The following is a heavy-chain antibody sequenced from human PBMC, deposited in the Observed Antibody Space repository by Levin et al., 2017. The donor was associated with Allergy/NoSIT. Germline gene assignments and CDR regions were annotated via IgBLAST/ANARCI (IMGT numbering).Heavy chain of an antibody. CDR1: GFTFSSYS. D-gene: IGHD4-17*01. V-gene: IGHV3-48*01. J-gene: IGHJ6*03. Sequence: SCAASGFTFSSYSMNWVRQAPGKGLEWVSYISSSSSTIYYADSVKGRFTISRDNAKNSLYLQMNSLRAEDTAVYYCASIKVTTSPRYYYYMDVWGKGTTVTVSS. CDR2: ISSSSSTI. CDR3: ASIKVTTSPRYYYYMDV.